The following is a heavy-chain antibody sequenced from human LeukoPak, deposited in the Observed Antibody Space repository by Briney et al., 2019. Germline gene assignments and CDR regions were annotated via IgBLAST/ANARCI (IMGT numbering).Heavy chain of an antibody. Sequence: PSETLSLTCTVSDGSISGYYWSWIRQPAGKGLEWIGRIYTSGSTNYNPSLKSRVTMSVDTSKNHFSLKLSSVTAADTAVYYCARGPQDNGGHSDYNDGFDIWGQGTMVTVSS. J-gene: IGHJ3*02. CDR3: ARGPQDNGGHSDYNDGFDI. D-gene: IGHD4-23*01. CDR1: DGSISGYY. CDR2: IYTSGST. V-gene: IGHV4-4*07.